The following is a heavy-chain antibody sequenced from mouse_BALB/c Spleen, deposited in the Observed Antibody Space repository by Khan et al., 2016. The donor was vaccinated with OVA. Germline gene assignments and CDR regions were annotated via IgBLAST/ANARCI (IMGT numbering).Heavy chain of an antibody. Sequence: EVQLVESGGGLVQPGGSRKLSCAASGFTFSSYGMHWVRQAPEKGLEWIAYISGDSNTIYYADTVKGRFTISRDNHKNTLFLQMTSLMSEDTARYYCATSYFDGYYFDYWGPGTPLTVSS. J-gene: IGHJ2*01. CDR3: ATSYFDGYYFDY. CDR1: GFTFSSYG. V-gene: IGHV5-17*02. CDR2: ISGDSNTI. D-gene: IGHD1-1*01.